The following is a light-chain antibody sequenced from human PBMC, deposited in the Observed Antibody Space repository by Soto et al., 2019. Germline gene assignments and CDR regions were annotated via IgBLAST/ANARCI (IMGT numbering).Light chain of an antibody. CDR3: QQANSFPIT. CDR1: QSISSY. J-gene: IGKJ5*01. Sequence: IQMTQSPSSLSASVGDRVTITCRASQSISSYLNWYHQKPGKAPKLLIYAASSLQSGVPSRFSGSGSGTDFTLTISSLQPEDFATYYCQQANSFPITFGQGTRLEIK. CDR2: AAS. V-gene: IGKV1-39*01.